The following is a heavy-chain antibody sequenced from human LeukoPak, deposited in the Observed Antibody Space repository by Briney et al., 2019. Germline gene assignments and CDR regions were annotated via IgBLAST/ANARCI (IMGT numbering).Heavy chain of an antibody. V-gene: IGHV3-30*02. Sequence: GGSLRLSCAASGFTFSSYGMHWVRQAPGKGLEWVAFIRYDGSNKYYADSVRGRFTISRDNPQNTVYLQMNSLRAEDSALYYCTRFGDYGDYWGQGTLVTVSS. J-gene: IGHJ4*02. CDR1: GFTFSSYG. CDR3: TRFGDYGDY. CDR2: IRYDGSNK. D-gene: IGHD3-10*01.